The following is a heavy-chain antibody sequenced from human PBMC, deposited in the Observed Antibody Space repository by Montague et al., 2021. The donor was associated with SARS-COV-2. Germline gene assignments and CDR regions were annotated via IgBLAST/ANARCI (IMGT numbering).Heavy chain of an antibody. CDR2: IYRGGXP. V-gene: IGHV4-61*02. CDR3: TRDPITGTTGTIYNYYGMDV. D-gene: IGHD1-20*01. Sequence: TLSLTYSVSGDSLSSGSYYWSWIRQPAGKGLEWIGRIYRGGXPXYXXXXKXRVTISGDMSKNQFSLNVSSVTAADTAVYYCTRDPITGTTGTIYNYYGMDVWGQGTTVTVSS. CDR1: GDSLSSGSYY. J-gene: IGHJ6*02.